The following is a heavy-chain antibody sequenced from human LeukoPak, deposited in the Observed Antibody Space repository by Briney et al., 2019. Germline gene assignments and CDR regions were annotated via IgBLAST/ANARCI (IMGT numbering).Heavy chain of an antibody. J-gene: IGHJ4*02. D-gene: IGHD5-18*01. CDR2: IYSGGST. Sequence: GGSLRLSCAASGXTVSSNYMSWVRQAPGKGLEWVSVIYSGGSTYYADSVKGRFTISRDNSKNTLYLQMNSLRAEDTAVYYCARVEGGYSYGYLDYWGQGTLVTVSS. V-gene: IGHV3-53*01. CDR1: GXTVSSNY. CDR3: ARVEGGYSYGYLDY.